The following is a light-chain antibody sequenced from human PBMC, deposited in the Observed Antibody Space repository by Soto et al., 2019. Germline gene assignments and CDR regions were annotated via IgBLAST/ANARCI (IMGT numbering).Light chain of an antibody. Sequence: QSVLTQPPSASGTPGQRVTISCSGSSSNIGSNYVYWYQQLPGTAPKLLIYSNNQRPSGVPDRFSGSKSGTSASLAISGLRSEDEADYYCAAWDDSLNGWVFGGGTKVTVL. CDR2: SNN. CDR3: AAWDDSLNGWV. J-gene: IGLJ3*02. V-gene: IGLV1-47*02. CDR1: SSNIGSNY.